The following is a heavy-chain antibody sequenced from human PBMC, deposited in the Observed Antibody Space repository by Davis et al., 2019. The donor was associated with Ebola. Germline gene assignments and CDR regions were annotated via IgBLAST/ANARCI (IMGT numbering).Heavy chain of an antibody. J-gene: IGHJ4*02. CDR1: GFTFSNYW. CDR3: ATSYGAGIDY. CDR2: INSDEITT. D-gene: IGHD3-10*01. Sequence: PGGSLRLSCAASGFTFSNYWMHWVRQAPGKGLVWVSRINSDEITTTYGDSVKGRFTISRDNAKKMVYLQMSSLRAEDTAVYFCATSYGAGIDYWGQGTLVTVSS. V-gene: IGHV3-74*01.